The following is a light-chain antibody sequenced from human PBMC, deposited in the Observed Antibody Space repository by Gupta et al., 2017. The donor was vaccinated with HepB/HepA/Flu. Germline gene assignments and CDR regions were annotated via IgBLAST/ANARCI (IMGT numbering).Light chain of an antibody. Sequence: QSALPQPASLSASPGQSITISCTGTSSDVGGYNYVYWYQQHPGKSPKLMIYDVSHRPSGVSNRFSGSKSGNTASLTISGHQEEDEADYYGSSDTNSNTRVFGGGTKLTVL. CDR2: DVS. CDR1: SSDVGGYNY. CDR3: SSDTNSNTRV. J-gene: IGLJ3*02. V-gene: IGLV2-14*01.